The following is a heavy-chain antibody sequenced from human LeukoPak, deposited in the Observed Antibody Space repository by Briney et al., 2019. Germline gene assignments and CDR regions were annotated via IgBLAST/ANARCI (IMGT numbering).Heavy chain of an antibody. Sequence: AGGSLRLSCAASGFTFSSYAMSWVRQAPGKELEWVSAISGSGGSTYYADSAKGRFTISRDNSKNTLYLQMNSLRAEDTAVYYCAKDGYSSCCYYWFDPWGQGTLVTVSS. CDR2: ISGSGGST. D-gene: IGHD6-13*01. CDR1: GFTFSSYA. CDR3: AKDGYSSCCYYWFDP. V-gene: IGHV3-23*01. J-gene: IGHJ5*02.